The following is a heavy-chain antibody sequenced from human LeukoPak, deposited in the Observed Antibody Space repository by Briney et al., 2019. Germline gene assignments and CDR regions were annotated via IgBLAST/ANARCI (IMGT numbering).Heavy chain of an antibody. V-gene: IGHV4-39*07. CDR1: GGSISSSSYY. D-gene: IGHD3-22*01. J-gene: IGHJ4*02. CDR3: ARGLYDSSGYFPFGY. CDR2: IYYSGST. Sequence: SETLSLTCTVSGGSISSSSYYWGWIRQPPGKGLEWIGSIYYSGSTYYNPSLKSRVTISVDTSKNQFSLKLSSVTAADTAVYYCARGLYDSSGYFPFGYWGQGTLVTVSS.